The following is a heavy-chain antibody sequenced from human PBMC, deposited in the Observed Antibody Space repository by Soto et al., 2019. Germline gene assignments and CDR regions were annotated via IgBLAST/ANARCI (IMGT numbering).Heavy chain of an antibody. V-gene: IGHV4-30-2*01. J-gene: IGHJ6*02. CDR2: IYHSGSA. D-gene: IGHD4-17*01. CDR1: GGSISSGGYS. CDR3: ARAHYGDYGYGMDV. Sequence: QLQLQESGSGLVKPSQTPSLTCAVSGGSISSGGYSWTWIRQPPGKGLEWIGYIYHSGSAYYNPSLKSRVTISVDRSKNQFSLKLSSVTAADTAVYYCARAHYGDYGYGMDVWGQGTTVTVSS.